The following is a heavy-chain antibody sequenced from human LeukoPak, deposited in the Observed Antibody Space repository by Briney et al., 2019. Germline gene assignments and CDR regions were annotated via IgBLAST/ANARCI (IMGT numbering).Heavy chain of an antibody. CDR3: ARDRAYQLDY. D-gene: IGHD2-2*01. V-gene: IGHV3-74*01. CDR1: GFTFSSYW. Sequence: PGGSLRLSCAASGFTFSSYWMHWVRQAQGKGLVWVSRIKSYGSGTSYADSVKGRFTISRDNAKNTLYLQMNSLRAEDTAVYYCARDRAYQLDYWGQGTLVTVSS. CDR2: IKSYGSGT. J-gene: IGHJ4*02.